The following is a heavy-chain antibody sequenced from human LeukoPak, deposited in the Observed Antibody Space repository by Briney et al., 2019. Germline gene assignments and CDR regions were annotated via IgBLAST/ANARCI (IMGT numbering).Heavy chain of an antibody. CDR1: GYTLTELS. J-gene: IGHJ4*02. V-gene: IGHV1-24*01. D-gene: IGHD3-10*01. CDR3: ATEAWVSRFGELLRDGFDY. CDR2: FDPEDGET. Sequence: GASVKVSCKVSGYTLTELSMHWVRQAPGKGLEWMGGFDPEDGETIYAQKFQGRVTMTEDTSTDTAYMELSSLRSEDTAVYYCATEAWVSRFGELLRDGFDYWGQGTLVTVSS.